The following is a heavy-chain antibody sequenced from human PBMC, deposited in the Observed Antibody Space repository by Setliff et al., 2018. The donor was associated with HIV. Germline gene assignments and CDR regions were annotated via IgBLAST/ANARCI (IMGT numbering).Heavy chain of an antibody. Sequence: PSETLSLTCTVSGGSLNSGTYYWGWIRQPPGRGLEWIGNIYHSGGTHYNPSLRSRVTISVDTSKNHFSLKLSSATATDTAVYYCARHGLRFLACFDYWGQGALVTVSS. CDR2: IYHSGGT. J-gene: IGHJ4*02. CDR1: GGSLNSGTYY. CDR3: ARHGLRFLACFDY. D-gene: IGHD3-3*01. V-gene: IGHV4-39*01.